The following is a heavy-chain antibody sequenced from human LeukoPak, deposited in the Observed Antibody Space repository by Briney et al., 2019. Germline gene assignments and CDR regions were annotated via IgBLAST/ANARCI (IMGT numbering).Heavy chain of an antibody. CDR1: GYSFTGYY. CDR2: INPNSGGT. J-gene: IGHJ4*02. V-gene: IGHV1-2*02. D-gene: IGHD3-10*01. CDR3: ARDLEVRGVLYYFDY. Sequence: GASVKVSCKPSGYSFTGYYMHWVRQAPGQGLEWMGWINPNSGGTNYAQKFRDRVTMTRDTSISTAYMELSRLRSDDTAVYYCARDLEVRGVLYYFDYWGQGTLVTVSS.